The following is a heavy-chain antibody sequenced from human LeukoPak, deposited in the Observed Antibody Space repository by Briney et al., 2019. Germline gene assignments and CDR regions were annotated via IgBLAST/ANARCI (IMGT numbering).Heavy chain of an antibody. Sequence: SQTLSLPCAISGDSVSSNSAAWNWIRQSPSRGLEWLGRTYYRSKWYNDYAVSVKSRITINPDTSKNQFSLQLNSVTPEDTAVYYCARDLLTGTNYYYYYMDVWGKGTTVTVSS. CDR3: ARDLLTGTNYYYYYMDV. J-gene: IGHJ6*03. V-gene: IGHV6-1*01. CDR1: GDSVSSNSAA. CDR2: TYYRSKWYN. D-gene: IGHD1-7*01.